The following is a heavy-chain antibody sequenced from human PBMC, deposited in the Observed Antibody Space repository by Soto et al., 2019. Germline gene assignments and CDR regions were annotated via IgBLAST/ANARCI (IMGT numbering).Heavy chain of an antibody. J-gene: IGHJ4*02. CDR2: IDYNGVT. CDR1: GGSIYMSGYY. CDR3: GKVLVGATGHTDSDS. Sequence: SETLSLTCTVSGGSIYMSGYYWGWIRQPPGRGLEWIGNIDYNGVTYSNPSLKSRVTISRDTSKNQFSLKLTSVTAADTALYYCGKVLVGATGHTDSDSWGPGTLVTVSS. V-gene: IGHV4-39*01. D-gene: IGHD2-15*01.